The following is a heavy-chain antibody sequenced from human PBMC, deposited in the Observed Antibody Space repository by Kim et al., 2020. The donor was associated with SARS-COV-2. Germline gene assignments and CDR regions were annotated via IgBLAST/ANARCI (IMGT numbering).Heavy chain of an antibody. D-gene: IGHD2-21*02. CDR2: ICVSGTEA. CDR1: GFTFSSYA. Sequence: GGSLRLSCAASGFTFSSYAMTWVRQAPGKGLEWVSPICVSGTEAQYAASVKGRFTISRDNSKNTLYLQMNSLRVEDTAVYFCAKGFAVLRVGGGDDYYFG. J-gene: IGHJ6*01. V-gene: IGHV3-23*01. CDR3: AKGFAVLRVGGGDDYYFG.